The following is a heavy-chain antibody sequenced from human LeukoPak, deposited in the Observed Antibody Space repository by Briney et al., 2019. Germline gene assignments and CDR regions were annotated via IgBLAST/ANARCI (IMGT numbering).Heavy chain of an antibody. J-gene: IGHJ6*04. CDR3: ARPPGHDLRFGGAHMDV. CDR1: GFTFSSYW. CDR2: IKQDGSEK. V-gene: IGHV3-7*03. Sequence: GGSLRLSCAASGFTFSSYWMSWVRQAPGKGLEWVANIKQDGSEKYYVDSVKGRFTISRDNAKNSLYLQMNSLRAEDTAVYYCARPPGHDLRFGGAHMDVWGKGTTVTVSS. D-gene: IGHD3-10*01.